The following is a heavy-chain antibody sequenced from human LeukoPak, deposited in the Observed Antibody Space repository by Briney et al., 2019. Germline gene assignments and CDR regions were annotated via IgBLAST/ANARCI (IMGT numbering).Heavy chain of an antibody. V-gene: IGHV1-2*02. CDR3: ARARGGSIAAKDY. Sequence: ASVKVSCKASGYTFTGYYMRWVRQAPGQGLEWMGWINPNSGGTNYAQKFQGRVTMTRDTSISTAYMELSRLRSDDTAVYYCARARGGSIAAKDYWGQGTLVTVSS. CDR2: INPNSGGT. CDR1: GYTFTGYY. D-gene: IGHD6-13*01. J-gene: IGHJ4*02.